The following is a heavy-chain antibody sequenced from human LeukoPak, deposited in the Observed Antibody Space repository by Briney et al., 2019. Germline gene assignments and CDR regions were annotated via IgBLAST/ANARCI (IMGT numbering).Heavy chain of an antibody. Sequence: SETLSLTCTVSGGSISSYYWSWIRQPPGKGLEWIGYIYYSGSTNYNPSLKSRVTISVDTSKNQFSLKLSSVTAADTAVYYCAREGAGTHPDYWGQGTLVTVSS. CDR3: AREGAGTHPDY. J-gene: IGHJ4*02. V-gene: IGHV4-59*12. D-gene: IGHD1-26*01. CDR2: IYYSGST. CDR1: GGSISSYY.